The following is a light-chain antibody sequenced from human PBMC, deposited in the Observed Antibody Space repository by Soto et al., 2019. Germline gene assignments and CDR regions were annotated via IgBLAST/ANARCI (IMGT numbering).Light chain of an antibody. CDR3: QEYNSAPRT. Sequence: DIQMTQSPSSLSASVGDRVTITCRASQGFSNYLAWYQQKAGKVPKFLIYAASTLQSGVPSRFSGSGSGTDFTLTISSLQPEDVATYYCQEYNSAPRTFGPGTKVEIK. CDR2: AAS. CDR1: QGFSNY. V-gene: IGKV1-27*01. J-gene: IGKJ1*01.